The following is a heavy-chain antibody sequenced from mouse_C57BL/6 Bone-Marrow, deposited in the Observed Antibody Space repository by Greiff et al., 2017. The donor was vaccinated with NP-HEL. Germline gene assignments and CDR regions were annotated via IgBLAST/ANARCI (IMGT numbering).Heavy chain of an antibody. V-gene: IGHV14-4*01. CDR1: GFNIKDDY. CDR3: TFHLLCFYYYAMDY. D-gene: IGHD2-1*01. CDR2: IDPENGDT. J-gene: IGHJ4*01. Sequence: EVQLQQSGAELVRPGASVKLSCTASGFNIKDDYMHWVKQRPEQGLEWIGWIDPENGDTEYASKFQGKATITADTSSNTAYLQLSSLTSEDTAVYYCTFHLLCFYYYAMDYWGQGTSVTVSS.